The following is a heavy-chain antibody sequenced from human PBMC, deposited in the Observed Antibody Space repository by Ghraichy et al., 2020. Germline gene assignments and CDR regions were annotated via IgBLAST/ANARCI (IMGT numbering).Heavy chain of an antibody. J-gene: IGHJ4*02. D-gene: IGHD2-15*01. CDR1: GFTFSNYA. CDR2: ISYDGDNK. Sequence: GGSLRLSCAASGFTFSNYAMHWVRQAPGKGLEWVTFISYDGDNKYYAESVKGRFTISRDNSRNTLYLQMNSLRAEDTAVYYCARDGGSYCSGGSCYEGAYYFDYWGQGTLVTVSS. V-gene: IGHV3-30-3*01. CDR3: ARDGGSYCSGGSCYEGAYYFDY.